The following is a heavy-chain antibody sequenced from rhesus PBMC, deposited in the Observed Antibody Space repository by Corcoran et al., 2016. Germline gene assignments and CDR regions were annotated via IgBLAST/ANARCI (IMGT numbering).Heavy chain of an antibody. Sequence: QVQLQESGPGLVKPSETLSLTCAVSVGSISSNSWSWLLHPPGKGLEWIGYIDGSSGSTYDNPSLKSRVTMSTDTSKNQFSLKMSSVTAADTAVYYGARDPDAFDFWGQGLMVTVSS. J-gene: IGHJ3*01. CDR2: IDGSSGST. CDR3: ARDPDAFDF. CDR1: VGSISSNS. V-gene: IGHV4-165*01.